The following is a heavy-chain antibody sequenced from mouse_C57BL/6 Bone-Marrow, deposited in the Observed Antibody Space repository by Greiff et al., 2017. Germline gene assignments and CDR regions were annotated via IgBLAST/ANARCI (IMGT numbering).Heavy chain of an antibody. CDR3: ALGATVVATGWYFDV. J-gene: IGHJ1*03. Sequence: QVHVKQSGAELARPGASVKLSCKASGYTFTSYGISWVKQRTGQGLEWIGEIYPRSGNTYYNEKFKGKATLTADKSSSTAYMELRSLTSEDSAVYFCALGATVVATGWYFDVWGTGTTVTVSS. CDR1: GYTFTSYG. V-gene: IGHV1-81*01. CDR2: IYPRSGNT. D-gene: IGHD1-1*01.